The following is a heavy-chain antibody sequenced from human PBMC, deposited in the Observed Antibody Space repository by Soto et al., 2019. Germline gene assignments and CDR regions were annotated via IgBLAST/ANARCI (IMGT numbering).Heavy chain of an antibody. Sequence: PSETLSLTCTVSGGSISSYYWSWIRQPPGKGLEWIGYIYYSGSTNYNPSLKSRVTISVDTCKNQFSLKLSSVTAADTAVYYCARHERRGIAVAGKGEWFDYWGQGTLVTVSS. V-gene: IGHV4-59*08. CDR1: GGSISSYY. D-gene: IGHD6-19*01. CDR3: ARHERRGIAVAGKGEWFDY. CDR2: IYYSGST. J-gene: IGHJ4*02.